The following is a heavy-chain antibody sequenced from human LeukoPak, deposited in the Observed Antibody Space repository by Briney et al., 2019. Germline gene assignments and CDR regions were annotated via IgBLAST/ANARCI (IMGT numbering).Heavy chain of an antibody. CDR1: GFTFSGYG. CDR3: AAPYYYDSSGYSYGAFDI. D-gene: IGHD3-22*01. CDR2: IRYDGSNK. V-gene: IGHV3-30*02. J-gene: IGHJ3*02. Sequence: PGGSLRLSCAASGFTFSGYGMHWVRQAPGKGLEWVAFIRYDGSNKYYADSVKGRFTISRDNSKNTLYLQMNSLRAEDTAVYYCAAPYYYDSSGYSYGAFDIWGQGTMVTVSS.